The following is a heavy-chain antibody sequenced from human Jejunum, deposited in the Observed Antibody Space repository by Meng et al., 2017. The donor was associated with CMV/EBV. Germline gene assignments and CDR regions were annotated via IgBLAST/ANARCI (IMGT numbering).Heavy chain of an antibody. D-gene: IGHD3-10*01. V-gene: IGHV4-39*07. Sequence: LQLQESGPGLVKSSETLSLTCTVSGGSISIRSYYWGGIRQPPGKGLEWIGSIYYSGSTYYNPSLKSRVTISVDTSKNQFFLKLSSVTAADTAVYHCLRGSGGSVWGQGTLVTVSS. CDR1: GGSISIRSYY. J-gene: IGHJ1*01. CDR3: LRGSGGSV. CDR2: IYYSGST.